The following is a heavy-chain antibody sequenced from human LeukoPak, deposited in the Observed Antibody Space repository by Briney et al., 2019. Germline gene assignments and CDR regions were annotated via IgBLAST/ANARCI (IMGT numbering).Heavy chain of an antibody. D-gene: IGHD4-17*01. Sequence: PGGSPRLSCAASGFTFTTYDFHWVRHGAGKGLEWVSGIGKTGDTYYLDSVKGRFTFSRENAWNSLSLQMNSLTAGDTAVYYCARGAVTGFDFWGPGTLVIVSS. V-gene: IGHV3-13*01. CDR1: GFTFTTYD. CDR2: IGKTGDT. J-gene: IGHJ4*02. CDR3: ARGAVTGFDF.